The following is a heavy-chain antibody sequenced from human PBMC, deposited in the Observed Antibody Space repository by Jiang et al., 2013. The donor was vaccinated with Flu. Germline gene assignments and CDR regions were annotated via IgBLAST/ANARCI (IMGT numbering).Heavy chain of an antibody. V-gene: IGHV1-2*02. J-gene: IGHJ4*02. CDR3: ARDYYGGYESDGSWRAWDY. D-gene: IGHD5-12*01. CDR1: GYTFTSYG. Sequence: SGAEVKKPGASVKVSCKASGYTFTSYGISWVRQAPGQGLEWMGWINPNSGGTNYAQKFQGRVTMTRDTSISTAYMELSRLRSDDTAVYYCARDYYGGYESDGSWRAWDYWGQGTLVTVSS. CDR2: INPNSGGT.